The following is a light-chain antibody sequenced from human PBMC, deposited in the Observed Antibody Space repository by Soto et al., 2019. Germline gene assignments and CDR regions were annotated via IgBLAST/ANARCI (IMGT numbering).Light chain of an antibody. J-gene: IGLJ3*02. Sequence: QTVVTQEPSFSVSPGRTVTLTCGWSSGSVSTSYDPSWYQQTPGQAPLTLIYSTNTRSSGVPDRFSGSILVNKAALTITGAQADDESDYYCVLYMGSGIWVFGGGNKLTVL. CDR2: STN. CDR1: SGSVSTSYD. V-gene: IGLV8-61*01. CDR3: VLYMGSGIWV.